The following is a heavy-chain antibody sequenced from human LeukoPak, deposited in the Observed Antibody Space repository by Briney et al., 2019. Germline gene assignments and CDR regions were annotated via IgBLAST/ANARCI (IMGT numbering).Heavy chain of an antibody. J-gene: IGHJ4*02. Sequence: ASVKVSCKASGYTFTSYAMHWVRQAPGQRLEWMGWINAGNGNTKYSKKFQGRVTITRDTSASTAYMELSSLRSEDTAVYYCARSYCSSTSCSQFDYWGQGTLVTVSS. CDR1: GYTFTSYA. D-gene: IGHD2-2*01. CDR2: INAGNGNT. CDR3: ARSYCSSTSCSQFDY. V-gene: IGHV1-3*01.